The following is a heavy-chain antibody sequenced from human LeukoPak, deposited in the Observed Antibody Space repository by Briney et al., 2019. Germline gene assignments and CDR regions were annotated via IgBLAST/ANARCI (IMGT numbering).Heavy chain of an antibody. D-gene: IGHD2-21*02. V-gene: IGHV3-7*01. CDR2: IKEDGSDK. CDR1: GFTFSSYW. Sequence: GGSLRLSCAASGFTFSSYWMSWVRQAPGKGLEWVASIKEDGSDKYYVDSVKGRFTISRDNTKNSLYLQMNSLRAEDTAVYYCARWTTCGGDCHILDYWGQGILVTVSS. J-gene: IGHJ4*02. CDR3: ARWTTCGGDCHILDY.